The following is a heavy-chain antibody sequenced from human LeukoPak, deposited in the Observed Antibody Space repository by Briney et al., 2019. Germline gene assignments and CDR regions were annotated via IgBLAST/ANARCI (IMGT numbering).Heavy chain of an antibody. CDR3: ARELVITPYFDY. CDR1: GGSISSGGYS. CDR2: IYHSGST. D-gene: IGHD3-22*01. J-gene: IGHJ4*02. Sequence: SETLSLTCAVSGGSISSGGYSWSWIRQPPGKGLEWIGYIYHSGSTYYNPSLKSRVTISVDRSENQFSLKLSSATAADTAVYYCARELVITPYFDYWGQGTLVTVSS. V-gene: IGHV4-30-2*01.